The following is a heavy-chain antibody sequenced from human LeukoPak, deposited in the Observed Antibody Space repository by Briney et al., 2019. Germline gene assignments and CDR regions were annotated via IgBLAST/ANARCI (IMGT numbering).Heavy chain of an antibody. CDR1: GYTFTSYA. CDR3: ATSYYYDSSGYPVYYYYMDV. Sequence: ASVKVSCKASGYTFTSYAMNWVRQAPGQGLEWMGWINTNTGNPTYAQGFTGRFVFSLDTSVSTAYLQISSLKAEDTAVYYCATSYYYDSSGYPVYYYYMDVWGKGTTVTVSS. J-gene: IGHJ6*03. D-gene: IGHD3-22*01. V-gene: IGHV7-4-1*02. CDR2: INTNTGNP.